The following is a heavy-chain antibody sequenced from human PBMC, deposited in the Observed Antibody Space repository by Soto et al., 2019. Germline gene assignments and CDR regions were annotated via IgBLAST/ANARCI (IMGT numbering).Heavy chain of an antibody. Sequence: GGSLRLSCAASGFTVSSNYMSWVRQAPGKGLEWVSVIYSGGSTYYADSVKGRFTISRDNSKNTLYLQMNSLRAEDTAVYYCARDGGENSSSPPAGYYFDYWGQGTLVTVSS. CDR3: ARDGGENSSSPPAGYYFDY. CDR1: GFTVSSNY. J-gene: IGHJ4*02. D-gene: IGHD6-6*01. V-gene: IGHV3-66*01. CDR2: IYSGGST.